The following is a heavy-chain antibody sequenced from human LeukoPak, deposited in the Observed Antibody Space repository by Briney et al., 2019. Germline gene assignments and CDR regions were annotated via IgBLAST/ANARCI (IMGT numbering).Heavy chain of an antibody. J-gene: IGHJ4*02. CDR3: AKGVVPAAYGYYFDY. Sequence: GGSLRLSCAASGFTFSSYAMSWVRQAPGKGLEWVSSISGSGGSTYYTDSVKGRFTISRDNSKNTLHLRMNSLRAEDTAVYYCAKGVVPAAYGYYFDYWGQGALVTVSS. CDR2: ISGSGGST. V-gene: IGHV3-23*01. D-gene: IGHD2-2*01. CDR1: GFTFSSYA.